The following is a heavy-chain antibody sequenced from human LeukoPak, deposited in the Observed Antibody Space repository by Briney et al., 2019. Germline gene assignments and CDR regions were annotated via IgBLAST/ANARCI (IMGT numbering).Heavy chain of an antibody. CDR2: ISSSSSRV. J-gene: IGHJ4*02. CDR1: GFTFSSYS. D-gene: IGHD3-22*01. Sequence: GGSLRLSCAASGFTFSSYSMNWVRQAPGKGLEWVSYISSSSSRVYYADSVKGRFTISRDNAKNSLYLQMNSLRAEDTAVYYCARDRGKWNTMVVVPWYFDYWGQGTLVTVSS. CDR3: ARDRGKWNTMVVVPWYFDY. V-gene: IGHV3-48*04.